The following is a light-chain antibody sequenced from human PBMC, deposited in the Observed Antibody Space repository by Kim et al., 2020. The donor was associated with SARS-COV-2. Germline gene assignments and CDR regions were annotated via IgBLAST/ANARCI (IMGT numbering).Light chain of an antibody. CDR2: GAS. CDR1: QSVSSN. Sequence: ATVSVSPGERVTLSCRTSQSVSSNLAWYIQKPGKAPRLLIYGASSRATGIPARFSGTGSGTDFTLTISSLEPEDFAVYYCQQRASFGQGTRLEIK. CDR3: QQRAS. V-gene: IGKV3-11*01. J-gene: IGKJ5*01.